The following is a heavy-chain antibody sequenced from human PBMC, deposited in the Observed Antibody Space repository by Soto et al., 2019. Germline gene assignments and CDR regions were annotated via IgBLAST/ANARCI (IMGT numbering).Heavy chain of an antibody. J-gene: IGHJ5*02. CDR1: GFTFSSYG. CDR3: ARGREQWLVRRGDFDP. D-gene: IGHD6-19*01. Sequence: GGSLRLSCAASGFTFSSYGMHWVRQAPGKGLEWVAVIWYDGSNKYYADSVKGRFTISRDNSKNTLYLQMKSLRAEDTAVYYWARGREQWLVRRGDFDPWGQGTLVTVSS. V-gene: IGHV3-33*01. CDR2: IWYDGSNK.